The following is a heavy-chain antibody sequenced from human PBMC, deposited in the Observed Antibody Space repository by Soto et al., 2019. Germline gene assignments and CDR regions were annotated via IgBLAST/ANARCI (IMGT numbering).Heavy chain of an antibody. Sequence: SETLSLTCTVSGGSVSSGSYYWSWIRQPPGKGLEWIGYIYYSGSTNYNPSLKSRVTISVDTSKNQFSLKLSSVTAADTAVYYCARATLDYSSSTPDEDVGFYYFDYWGQGTLVTVSS. CDR2: IYYSGST. D-gene: IGHD6-6*01. CDR3: ARATLDYSSSTPDEDVGFYYFDY. V-gene: IGHV4-61*01. CDR1: GGSVSSGSYY. J-gene: IGHJ4*02.